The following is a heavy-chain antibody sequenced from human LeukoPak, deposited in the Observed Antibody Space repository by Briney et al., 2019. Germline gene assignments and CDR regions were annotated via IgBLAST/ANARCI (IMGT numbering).Heavy chain of an antibody. J-gene: IGHJ4*02. CDR1: GYIFSDYW. CDR2: IYAGDSDT. D-gene: IGHD2-15*01. V-gene: IGHV5-51*01. Sequence: GESLKISCRGSGYIFSDYWIGWVRQMPGRGLEWMGIIYAGDSDTRYMPSFQGRVSISAHKSINTAYLQWSSLKASDTAVYFCARERGYYCSTGSCYFDFWGQGTLVTVSS. CDR3: ARERGYYCSTGSCYFDF.